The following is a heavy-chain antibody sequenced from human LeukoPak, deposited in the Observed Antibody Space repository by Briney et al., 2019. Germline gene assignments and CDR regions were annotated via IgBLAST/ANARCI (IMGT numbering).Heavy chain of an antibody. CDR3: ARDLLDGSGSYSGYGMDV. D-gene: IGHD3-10*01. J-gene: IGHJ6*04. CDR1: GYTFTGYY. CDR2: INPNSGGT. V-gene: IGHV1-2*02. Sequence: GASVKVSCKASGYTFTGYYMHWVRQAPGQGLEWMGWINPNSGGTNYAQKFQGRVTMTRDTSISTAYMELSRLRSDDTAVYYCARDLLDGSGSYSGYGMDVWGKGTTVTVSS.